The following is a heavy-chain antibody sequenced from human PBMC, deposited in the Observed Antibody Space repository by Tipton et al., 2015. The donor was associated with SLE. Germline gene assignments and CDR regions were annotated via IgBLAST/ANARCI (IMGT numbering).Heavy chain of an antibody. CDR3: AREASGISPWGWFDP. CDR2: INPIGGYT. Sequence: QSGAEVKKPGASVKVSCKASGYTFTFYYIHWVRQAPGQGLEWMGIINPIGGYTSYAQKFQGRVTMTTDPSTSTAYMELKSLKSDDTAVYYCAREASGISPWGWFDPWGQGTLVTVSS. D-gene: IGHD1-26*01. V-gene: IGHV1-46*01. J-gene: IGHJ5*02. CDR1: GYTFTFYY.